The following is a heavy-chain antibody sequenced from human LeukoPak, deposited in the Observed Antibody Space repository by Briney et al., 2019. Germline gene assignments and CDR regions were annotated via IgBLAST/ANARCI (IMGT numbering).Heavy chain of an antibody. D-gene: IGHD3-10*01. CDR2: IINVMTDK. Sequence: GGSLRLSCAASGFAFSTYAMTWVRQAPGNGLEWVSGIINVMTDKYYADSVKSRLTISRDNSKNTLYLQMNSLRAEDTAVYYCARDHSPAVGLPMVRGAPHYWGQGTLVAVSS. CDR3: ARDHSPAVGLPMVRGAPHY. V-gene: IGHV3-23*03. CDR1: GFAFSTYA. J-gene: IGHJ4*02.